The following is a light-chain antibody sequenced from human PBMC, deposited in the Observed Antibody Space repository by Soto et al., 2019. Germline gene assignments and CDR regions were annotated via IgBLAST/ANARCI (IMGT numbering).Light chain of an antibody. CDR3: QQYGRSPWT. J-gene: IGKJ1*01. V-gene: IGKV3-20*01. CDR2: GAS. Sequence: EIVLTQSPGTLSLSPCERVTLSCRASQSVSSSYLAWYQQKPGQAPRLLFYGASSRATGIPDRFSGSGSGTDFILTISRLEPDDFAVYYCQQYGRSPWTFGQGTKVDI. CDR1: QSVSSSY.